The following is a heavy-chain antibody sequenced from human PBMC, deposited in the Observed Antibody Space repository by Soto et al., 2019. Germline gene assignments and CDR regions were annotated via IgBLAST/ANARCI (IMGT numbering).Heavy chain of an antibody. J-gene: IGHJ3*01. Sequence: QVQLVQSGAEVKKPGSSVKVSCKAFGGTFSSYAISWVRQAPGQGLEWMGGIIPIFGTANYEQKFQGRVTITSDKSTSTSYMELSSLRSEYTAVYYCAGWALGDGYNSDYAFDFWGRGTMVAVSS. CDR3: AGWALGDGYNSDYAFDF. CDR1: GGTFSSYA. V-gene: IGHV1-69*06. CDR2: IIPIFGTA. D-gene: IGHD5-12*01.